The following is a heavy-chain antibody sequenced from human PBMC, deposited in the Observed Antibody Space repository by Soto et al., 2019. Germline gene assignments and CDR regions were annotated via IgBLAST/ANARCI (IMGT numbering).Heavy chain of an antibody. CDR2: IYHSGST. J-gene: IGHJ1*01. D-gene: IGHD2-15*01. Sequence: SETLSLTCAVSGGSISSGGYSWSWIRQPPGKGLEWIGDIYHSGSTYYNPSLKSRVTISVDTSKNQFSLKLSSVTAADTAVYYCAREPLGYCSGGSCPGYFQHWGQGTLVTVSS. CDR1: GGSISSGGYS. CDR3: AREPLGYCSGGSCPGYFQH. V-gene: IGHV4-30-2*01.